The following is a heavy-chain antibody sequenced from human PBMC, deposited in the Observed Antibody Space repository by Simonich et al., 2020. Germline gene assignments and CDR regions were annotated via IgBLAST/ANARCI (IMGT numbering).Heavy chain of an antibody. J-gene: IGHJ6*02. CDR1: GGSFSGYY. CDR3: ARHRLVDGTTGTTGVDYYYGMDV. CDR2: INHSGST. D-gene: IGHD1-1*01. Sequence: QVQLQQWGAGLLKPSETLSLTCAVYGGSFSGYYWSWIRQPPGKGLEWIGEINHSGSTNDNPYLKSRVTISVDTSKNQFSLKLSSVTAADTAVYYCARHRLVDGTTGTTGVDYYYGMDVWGQGTTVTVSS. V-gene: IGHV4-34*01.